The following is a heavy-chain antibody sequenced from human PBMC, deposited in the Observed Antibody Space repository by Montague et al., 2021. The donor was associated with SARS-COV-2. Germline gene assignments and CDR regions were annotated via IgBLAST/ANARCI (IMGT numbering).Heavy chain of an antibody. CDR1: GGSITDYY. V-gene: IGHV4-34*01. CDR3: ARGRQHFNMIVVVMTGGEYYFDY. Sequence: SETLSLTCAVYGGSITDYYWSWIRQPPGKGLEWIGEINHRGTSNYNPPLKSRVSISVDTSKNQFSLYLGSVTAADTAVCYCARGRQHFNMIVVVMTGGEYYFDYWGQGTLVTVSS. CDR2: INHRGTS. J-gene: IGHJ4*02. D-gene: IGHD3-22*01.